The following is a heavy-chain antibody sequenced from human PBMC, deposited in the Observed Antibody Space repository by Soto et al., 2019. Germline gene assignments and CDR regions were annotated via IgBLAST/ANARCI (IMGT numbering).Heavy chain of an antibody. J-gene: IGHJ4*02. CDR1: GGSISSGGYY. V-gene: IGHV4-39*07. Sequence: SETLSLTCTVSGGSISSGGYYRSWIRQPPGKGLEWLGTTYYGASSYYNPSLRSRITILLDASTNQLSLKLSSVTAADTAVYFCVRVAGSASWYETDSWGQGILVTVS. CDR2: TYYGASS. D-gene: IGHD6-13*01. CDR3: VRVAGSASWYETDS.